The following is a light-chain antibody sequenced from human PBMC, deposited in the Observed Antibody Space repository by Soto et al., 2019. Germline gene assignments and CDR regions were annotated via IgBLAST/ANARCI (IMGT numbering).Light chain of an antibody. CDR1: SSDVGSYNL. V-gene: IGLV2-23*03. CDR2: EGS. Sequence: QSALTQPASVSGSPGQSITICCTGTSSDVGSYNLVSWYQQHPGKAPKLMIYEGSKRPSGVSNRFSGSKSGNTASLTISGFQAEDEADYYCCSYAGSSTFASVFGTGTKLTVL. CDR3: CSYAGSSTFASV. J-gene: IGLJ1*01.